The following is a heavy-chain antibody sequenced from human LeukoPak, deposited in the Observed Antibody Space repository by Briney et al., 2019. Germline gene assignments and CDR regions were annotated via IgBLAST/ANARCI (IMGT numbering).Heavy chain of an antibody. Sequence: SETLSLTCTVSGGSISSSSYYWGWIRQPPGKGLEWIGSIYYSGSTYYNPSLKSRVTISVDTSKNQFSLKLSSVTAADTAVYYCARDPYDSSGYRDYWGQGTLVTVSS. J-gene: IGHJ4*02. CDR3: ARDPYDSSGYRDY. V-gene: IGHV4-39*07. D-gene: IGHD3-22*01. CDR2: IYYSGST. CDR1: GGSISSSSYY.